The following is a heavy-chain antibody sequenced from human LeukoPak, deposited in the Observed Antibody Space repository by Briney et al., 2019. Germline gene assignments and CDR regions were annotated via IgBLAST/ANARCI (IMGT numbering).Heavy chain of an antibody. D-gene: IGHD2-2*01. J-gene: IGHJ6*03. CDR3: ARGLGEEVPAAPVYYMDV. CDR2: IYYSGST. V-gene: IGHV4-39*07. CDR1: GGSISSSSYY. Sequence: SETRPFTCTVSGGSISSSSYYWGWIRQPPGKGLEWIGSIYYSGSTNYNPSLKSRGTISVDTSKNQFSLKLSSVTAADTAVYYCARGLGEEVPAAPVYYMDVWGKGTTVTVSS.